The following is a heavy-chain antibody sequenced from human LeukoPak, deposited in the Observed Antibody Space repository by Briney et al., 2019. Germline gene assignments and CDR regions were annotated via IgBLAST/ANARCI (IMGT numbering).Heavy chain of an antibody. Sequence: GGSLRLSCAASGFTFSNSPMSWARQAPGKGLEWVSGISVSGDATYYADSVKGRFTISRDNSKNTLYLQMNSVRAEDTALYYCAKDGRSHPADYWGQGTLVTVSS. CDR1: GFTFSNSP. CDR3: AKDGRSHPADY. J-gene: IGHJ4*02. CDR2: ISVSGDAT. D-gene: IGHD1-26*01. V-gene: IGHV3-23*01.